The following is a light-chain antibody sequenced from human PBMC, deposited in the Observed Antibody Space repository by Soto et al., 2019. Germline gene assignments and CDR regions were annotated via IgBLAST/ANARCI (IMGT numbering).Light chain of an antibody. CDR3: SSYTSATTYV. J-gene: IGLJ1*01. Sequence: QSALTQPASVSGSPGQSITISCTRTSSDVGAYNYDSWYQQYPGEAPKVIIYDVSHRPAGVSNRFSGSKSGNTASLTISGLQTQDEADYYCSSYTSATTYVFGTGTKLTVL. CDR2: DVS. V-gene: IGLV2-14*01. CDR1: SSDVGAYNY.